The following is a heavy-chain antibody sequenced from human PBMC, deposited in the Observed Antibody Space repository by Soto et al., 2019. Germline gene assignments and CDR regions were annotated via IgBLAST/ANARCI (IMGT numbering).Heavy chain of an antibody. CDR1: GFNFRYYA. J-gene: IGHJ5*02. CDR2: INDNGDST. CDR3: AKASNSSPWFDSWLAS. V-gene: IGHV3-23*01. D-gene: IGHD6-6*01. Sequence: EVQLLESGGGLVQPGGSLRLSCAASGFNFRYYAMTWVRQAPGKGLEWVSSINDNGDSTHYADSVKGRFTISRDNSKNTLYLQINSLTAEDTAVYFCAKASNSSPWFDSWLASWGQGTLVTVSS.